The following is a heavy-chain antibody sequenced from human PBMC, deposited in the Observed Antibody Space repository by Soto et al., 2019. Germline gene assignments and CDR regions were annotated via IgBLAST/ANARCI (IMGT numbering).Heavy chain of an antibody. CDR1: GFTFSSYA. J-gene: IGHJ4*02. D-gene: IGHD3-9*01. V-gene: IGHV3-23*01. CDR2: ISGSGGST. Sequence: GGSLRLSCAASGFTFSSYAMSWVRQAPGKGLEWVSAISGSGGSTYYADSVKGRFTISRDNSKNTLYLQMNSLRAEDTAVYYCAKLGYYDILTGYYKGYFDYWGQGTLVTVSS. CDR3: AKLGYYDILTGYYKGYFDY.